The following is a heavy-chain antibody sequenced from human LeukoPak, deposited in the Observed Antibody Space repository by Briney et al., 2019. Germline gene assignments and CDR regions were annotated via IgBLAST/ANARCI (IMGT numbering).Heavy chain of an antibody. CDR2: MNPNSGST. D-gene: IGHD3-3*01. CDR1: GYTFTSYD. V-gene: IGHV1-8*01. Sequence: ASVKVSCKASGYTFTSYDMNWVRQATGQGLEWMGWMNPNSGSTNYAQKLQGRVTMTRNTSIRTAYMELSSLRSEDTAVYHCARLRADDFWNTYYSMDVWGQGTTVT. J-gene: IGHJ6*02. CDR3: ARLRADDFWNTYYSMDV.